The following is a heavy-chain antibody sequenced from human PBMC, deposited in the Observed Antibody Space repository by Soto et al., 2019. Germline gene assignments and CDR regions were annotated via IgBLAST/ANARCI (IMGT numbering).Heavy chain of an antibody. CDR2: VSHDGRNT. CDR1: GFTSSDYA. Sequence: PGGSLRLSCAASGFTSSDYAMHWVRQAPGKGLEWVAVVSHDGRNTHYADSVKGRFTISRDGSKNTVSLEMTSLRAEDTAVYYCAKGGRQWLVTSDFNYWGQGALVTVSS. V-gene: IGHV3-30*18. D-gene: IGHD6-19*01. CDR3: AKGGRQWLVTSDFNY. J-gene: IGHJ4*02.